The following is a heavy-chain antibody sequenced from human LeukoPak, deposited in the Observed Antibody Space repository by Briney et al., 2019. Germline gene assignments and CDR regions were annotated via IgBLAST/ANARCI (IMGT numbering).Heavy chain of an antibody. Sequence: ASVKVSCKASGYTFTSYDINWVRQATGQGLEWMGWMNPNSGNTGYAQKFQGRVTMTRNTSISTAYMELSSLRSEDTAVYYCAKGLIDGCGSSNCYTSPYNWFDPWGQGTLVTVSS. CDR1: GYTFTSYD. D-gene: IGHD2-2*02. CDR3: AKGLIDGCGSSNCYTSPYNWFDP. J-gene: IGHJ5*02. V-gene: IGHV1-8*01. CDR2: MNPNSGNT.